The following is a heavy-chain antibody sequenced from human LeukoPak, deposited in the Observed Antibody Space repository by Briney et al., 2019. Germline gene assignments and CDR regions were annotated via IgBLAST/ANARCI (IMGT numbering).Heavy chain of an antibody. D-gene: IGHD3-10*01. Sequence: QPGGSLRLSCAASGFTFSNYWMTWVRQAPGKGLEWVANINQEENKKNYADSMKGRFTISRDNAKNSLYLQMNSLRAEDTAVYYCARDLGWSSSGSDPEDDAFDIWGQGTVVTVSS. CDR3: ARDLGWSSSGSDPEDDAFDI. J-gene: IGHJ3*02. CDR2: INQEENKK. CDR1: GFTFSNYW. V-gene: IGHV3-7*04.